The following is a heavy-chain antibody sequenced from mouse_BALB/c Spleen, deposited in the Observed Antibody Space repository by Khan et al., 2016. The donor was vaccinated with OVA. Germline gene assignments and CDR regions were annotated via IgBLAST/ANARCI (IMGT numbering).Heavy chain of an antibody. CDR1: GFSLTNYS. J-gene: IGHJ3*01. CDR2: IWSAGST. D-gene: IGHD2-4*01. V-gene: IGHV2-2*02. CDR3: ARRGYDYGRGALFAY. Sequence: QVQLKQSGPGPVQPSQSLSITCTVSGFSLTNYSEHWVRQSPGKGLEWLGVIWSAGSTDYNAAFISRLTIRKDNSRSQVFFKMNSLQPNDTAIYYCARRGYDYGRGALFAYWGQGTLVTVSA.